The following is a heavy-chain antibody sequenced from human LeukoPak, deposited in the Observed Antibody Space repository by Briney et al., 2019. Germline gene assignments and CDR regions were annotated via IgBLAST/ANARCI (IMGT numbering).Heavy chain of an antibody. D-gene: IGHD3-22*01. CDR1: GYSFTSYW. V-gene: IGHV5-51*01. CDR2: IYPGDSDT. J-gene: IGHJ4*02. CDR3: ARSRGRYYYDSSGYSDY. Sequence: GESLKISCKGSGYSFTSYWIGWVRQMPGKGLEWMGIIYPGDSDTRYSPSFQGQVTNSADKSISTAYLQWSSLKASDTAMYYCARSRGRYYYDSSGYSDYWGQGTLVTVSS.